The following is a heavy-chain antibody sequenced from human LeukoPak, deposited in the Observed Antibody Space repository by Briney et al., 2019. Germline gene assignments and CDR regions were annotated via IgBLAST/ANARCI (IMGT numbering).Heavy chain of an antibody. CDR3: AKGRHEWLPNGLYYFDY. J-gene: IGHJ4*02. V-gene: IGHV3-30*04. D-gene: IGHD6-19*01. CDR1: GFSFSTCA. Sequence: TGGSLRLSCAASGFSFSTCAIHWVRQAPGKGLEWVAVMSYDGRNKYYADSVKGRFTISGDNSKNTLHLQMNSLRAEDTAVYYCAKGRHEWLPNGLYYFDYWGQGTLVTVSS. CDR2: MSYDGRNK.